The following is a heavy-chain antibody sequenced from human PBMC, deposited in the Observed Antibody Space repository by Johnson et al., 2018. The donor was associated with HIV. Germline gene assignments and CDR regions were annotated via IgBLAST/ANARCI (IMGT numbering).Heavy chain of an antibody. V-gene: IGHV3-20*04. D-gene: IGHD1-26*01. CDR3: ARRDSGSLSFDI. CDR1: GFTFDDYG. J-gene: IGHJ3*02. CDR2: INWNGGST. Sequence: VQLVESGGGVVQPGRSLRLSCAASGFTFDDYGMTWVRQAPGKGLEWVSSINWNGGSTGYADSVKGRFTISRDNAKNSLYLEMHSLRAEDTAVYYCARRDSGSLSFDIWGPGTMVTVSS.